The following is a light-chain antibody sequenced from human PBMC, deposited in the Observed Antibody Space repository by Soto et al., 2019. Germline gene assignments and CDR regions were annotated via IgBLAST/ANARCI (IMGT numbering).Light chain of an antibody. CDR1: SSNIGSNY. CDR2: RNN. Sequence: QPVLTQPPLASGTPGQRVTISCSGSSSNIGSNYVYWYQQLPGTATELLIYRNNQRPSGVPDRFSGSKSGTSASLAISGLRSEDEADYYCAAWDDSLSGRVFGGGTQLTVL. CDR3: AAWDDSLSGRV. J-gene: IGLJ2*01. V-gene: IGLV1-47*01.